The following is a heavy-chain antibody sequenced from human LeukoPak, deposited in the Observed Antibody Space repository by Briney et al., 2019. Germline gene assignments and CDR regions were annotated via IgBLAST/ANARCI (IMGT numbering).Heavy chain of an antibody. J-gene: IGHJ4*02. CDR1: GFTFSTYG. CDR2: LSSGGINK. D-gene: IGHD2-15*01. V-gene: IGHV3-30*03. Sequence: PGRSLRLSCAASGFTFSTYGIHWVRQAPGKGLEWVGRLSSGGINKHYADSVKGRFIISRDNSMNTLYLQMNSLGVEDTAVYYCARDHAGSGRAFDYWGQGTLVTVSS. CDR3: ARDHAGSGRAFDY.